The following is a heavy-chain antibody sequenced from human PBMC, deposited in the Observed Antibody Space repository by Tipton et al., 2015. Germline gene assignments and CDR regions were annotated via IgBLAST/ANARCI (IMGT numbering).Heavy chain of an antibody. Sequence: QSGAEVKKPGASVKVSCTASGYTFTTYGISWVRQAPGRGLEWMGWMSAYNGNTIYQQKLQGRVTMTRDKSTNTAYMELRSLRSDDTAIYYCAREQGSTNYYFDTWGQGTLVTVPS. CDR2: MSAYNGNT. CDR1: GYTFTTYG. J-gene: IGHJ4*02. CDR3: AREQGSTNYYFDT. V-gene: IGHV1-18*01. D-gene: IGHD1-1*01.